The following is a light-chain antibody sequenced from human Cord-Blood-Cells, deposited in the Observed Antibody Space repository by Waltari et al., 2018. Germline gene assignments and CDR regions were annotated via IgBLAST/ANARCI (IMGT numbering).Light chain of an antibody. CDR1: SSDVGCYNY. Sequence: QSALTQPRSVSGSPGQSVTISRTGTSSDVGCYNYVPWYQQHPGKAPKLMIYDVSKRPSGVPDRFSGSKSGNTASLTISGLQAEDEADYYCCSYAGSYTLVFGGGTKLTVL. CDR2: DVS. CDR3: CSYAGSYTLV. J-gene: IGLJ2*01. V-gene: IGLV2-11*01.